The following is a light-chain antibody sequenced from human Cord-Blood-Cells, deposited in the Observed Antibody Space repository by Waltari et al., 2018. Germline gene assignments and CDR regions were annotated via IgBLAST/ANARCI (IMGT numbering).Light chain of an antibody. Sequence: DIVMTQTPLSLSVTPGQPTSISCKSSQSFLHSDGKTSLYWYLQKPGQSPQVLIYEVSNRLSGVPDRFSGSGSGTDFTLKNNRVAAEDVGVYYCMQSIQILTWKFGHGTKVEIK. J-gene: IGKJ1*01. V-gene: IGKV2D-29*02. CDR1: QSFLHSDGKTS. CDR2: EVS. CDR3: MQSIQILTWK.